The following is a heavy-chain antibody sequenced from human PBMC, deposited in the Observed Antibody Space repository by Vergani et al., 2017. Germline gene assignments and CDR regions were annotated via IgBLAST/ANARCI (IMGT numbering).Heavy chain of an antibody. CDR1: GFTSAGYA. V-gene: IGHV3-9*02. D-gene: IGHD6-6*01. CDR3: AKDLGTSSGGGWFDP. J-gene: IGHJ5*02. CDR2: ISWNSNSI. Sequence: EVQLEESGGGLVLPARSLRLSCVASGFTSAGYAMHWVRHAPGKGLERVSGISWNSNSIGYADSVKGRFTISRDNAKNSLYLQMISLRAEDTALYYCAKDLGTSSGGGWFDPWGQGTLVTVSS.